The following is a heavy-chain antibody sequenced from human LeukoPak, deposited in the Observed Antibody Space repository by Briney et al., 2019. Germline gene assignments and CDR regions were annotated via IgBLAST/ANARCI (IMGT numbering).Heavy chain of an antibody. J-gene: IGHJ4*02. CDR2: IYYSGST. CDR3: ARHLVYGGNYYFDY. Sequence: SETLSLICTVSGGSVSSGSHYWTWIRQPPGKGLEWIGYIYYSGSTNYNPSLKSRVTMSVDTSKNQFSLRLSSVTAADTAVYSCARHLVYGGNYYFDYWGQGTLVTVSS. CDR1: GGSVSSGSHY. D-gene: IGHD4-23*01. V-gene: IGHV4-61*01.